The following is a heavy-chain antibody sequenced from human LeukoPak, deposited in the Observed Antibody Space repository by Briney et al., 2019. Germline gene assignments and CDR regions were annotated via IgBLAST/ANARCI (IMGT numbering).Heavy chain of an antibody. CDR3: ARREFTIFGVVNDV. Sequence: PSETLSLTCTVSGGSISSYYWSWLRQPPGKGLEWLGYIYTSGSTNYNPSLKSRVTISVDTSKHQFSLKLSSVTAADTAVYYCARREFTIFGVVNDVWGKGTTVTVSS. J-gene: IGHJ6*04. CDR2: IYTSGST. D-gene: IGHD3-3*01. CDR1: GGSISSYY. V-gene: IGHV4-4*09.